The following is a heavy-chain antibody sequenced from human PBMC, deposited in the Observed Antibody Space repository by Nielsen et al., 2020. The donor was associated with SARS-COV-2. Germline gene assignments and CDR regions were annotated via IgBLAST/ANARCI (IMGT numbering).Heavy chain of an antibody. CDR2: IHHSGTA. D-gene: IGHD2-2*02. CDR3: ARRNIVVVPSPILGLGPFFSSYYVDV. Sequence: SETLSLTCAVSGVSFSSSFWWSWVRQPPGKGLEWLGEIHHSGTANYAPSLKSRVSMSVDKSKSQLSLRLRSVTAADTAVYYCARRNIVVVPSPILGLGPFFSSYYVDVWGKGTTVTVSS. J-gene: IGHJ6*03. V-gene: IGHV4-4*02. CDR1: GVSFSSSFW.